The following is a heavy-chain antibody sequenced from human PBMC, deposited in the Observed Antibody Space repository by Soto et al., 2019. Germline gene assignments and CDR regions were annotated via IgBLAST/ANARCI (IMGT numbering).Heavy chain of an antibody. J-gene: IGHJ5*02. Sequence: SETLSLTCTVSGGYISSYYWSWIRQPPGKGLEWIGYIYYSGSTNYNPSLKSRVTISVDTSKNQFSLKLSSVTAADTAVYYCARKGWILGITMVRGPLANWFDPWGQGTLVTVSS. V-gene: IGHV4-59*12. D-gene: IGHD3-10*01. CDR3: ARKGWILGITMVRGPLANWFDP. CDR1: GGYISSYY. CDR2: IYYSGST.